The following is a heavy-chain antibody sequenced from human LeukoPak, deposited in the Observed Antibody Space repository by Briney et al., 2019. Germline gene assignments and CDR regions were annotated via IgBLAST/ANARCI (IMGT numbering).Heavy chain of an antibody. CDR3: ARDLASSSCPCRWFDL. J-gene: IGHJ5*02. Sequence: GGSLRLSCAASGFTFSDHWMNWVRQAPGKGLEWVSSISSSGNYIKYADSMKGRFTISRDNTKNSLFLQVNSLRAEDTAVYYCARDLASSSCPCRWFDLWGQGTLVTVSS. D-gene: IGHD6-13*01. V-gene: IGHV3-21*06. CDR1: GFTFSDHW. CDR2: ISSSGNYI.